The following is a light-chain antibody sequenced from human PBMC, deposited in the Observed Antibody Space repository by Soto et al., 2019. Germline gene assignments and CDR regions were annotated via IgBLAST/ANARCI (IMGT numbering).Light chain of an antibody. CDR1: SSDVGGYNY. J-gene: IGLJ1*01. CDR3: SSYTSSSTSYV. V-gene: IGLV2-14*01. CDR2: DVS. Sequence: XSALTQPASVSGSPGQSITISCTGTSSDVGGYNYVSWYQQHPGKAPKLMIYDVSNRPSGVSNRFSGSKSGNTASLTISGLQAEDEADYYCSSYTSSSTSYVFGTGTKVTVL.